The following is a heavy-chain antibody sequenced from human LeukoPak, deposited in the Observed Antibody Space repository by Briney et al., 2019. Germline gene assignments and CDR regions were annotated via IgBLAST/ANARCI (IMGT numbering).Heavy chain of an antibody. Sequence: SQTLSLTCAISGDSVSSNNGAWNWIRQSPPRGLEWLGRTYYRSKWYNDYAGSLISRITISPDTSKNQFSLQLYSVTPEGTAVYYCARDVGTTGWHTFDYWGQGTLVTVSS. CDR3: ARDVGTTGWHTFDY. J-gene: IGHJ4*02. D-gene: IGHD3-9*01. V-gene: IGHV6-1*01. CDR1: GDSVSSNNGA. CDR2: TYYRSKWYN.